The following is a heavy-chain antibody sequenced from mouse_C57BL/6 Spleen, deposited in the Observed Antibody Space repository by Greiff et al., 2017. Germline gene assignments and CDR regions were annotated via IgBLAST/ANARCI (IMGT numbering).Heavy chain of an antibody. CDR1: GFTFSDYY. CDR2: INYDGSST. V-gene: IGHV5-16*01. J-gene: IGHJ4*01. Sequence: EVKLVESEGGLVQPGSSMKLSCTASGFTFSDYYMAWVRQVPEKGLEWVAIINYDGSSTYYLDSLKSRFIISRDNAKNILYLQMSSLKSEDTATYYCARHEVAMDYWGQGTSVTVSS. CDR3: ARHEVAMDY.